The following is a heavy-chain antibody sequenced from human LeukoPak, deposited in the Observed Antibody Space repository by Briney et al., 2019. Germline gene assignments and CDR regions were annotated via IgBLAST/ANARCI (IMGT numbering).Heavy chain of an antibody. CDR3: ARDTARFYGDYRIFDY. Sequence: ASVKVSCKASGYIFTGYYMHWVRQAPGQGLEWMGWINPNSGDTNFAQKFQGRVTMTRDTSISTAYMELRSLRSDDTAVYYCARDTARFYGDYRIFDYWGQGTLVTVSS. D-gene: IGHD4-17*01. CDR2: INPNSGDT. J-gene: IGHJ4*02. V-gene: IGHV1-2*02. CDR1: GYIFTGYY.